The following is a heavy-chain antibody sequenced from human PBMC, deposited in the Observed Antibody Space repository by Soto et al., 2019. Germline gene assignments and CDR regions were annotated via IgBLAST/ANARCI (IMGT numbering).Heavy chain of an antibody. CDR1: GFTFSSYA. V-gene: IGHV3-23*01. J-gene: IGHJ6*02. D-gene: IGHD2-15*01. CDR2: ISGSGGST. Sequence: GGSLRLSCAASGFTFSSYAMSWVRQAPGKGLEWVSAISGSGGSTYYADSVKGRFTISRDDSKNTLYLQMNSLRAEDTAVYYCAKEVVGPGYYYYGMDVWGQGTTVTVSS. CDR3: AKEVVGPGYYYYGMDV.